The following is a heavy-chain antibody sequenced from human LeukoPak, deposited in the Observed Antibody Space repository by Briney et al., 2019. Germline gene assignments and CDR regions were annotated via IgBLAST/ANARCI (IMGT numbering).Heavy chain of an antibody. CDR1: GDSISGNY. CDR2: IYYTGTT. CDR3: ARRRYYDGSGYLE. Sequence: PSETLSLTCSVSGDSISGNYWSWMRQPPGKGLEWIGYIYYTGTTNYNPSLKSRVAMSVDTSKNQFSLNLSSVTAADAAVYYCARRRYYDGSGYLEWGQGTLLSVSS. J-gene: IGHJ1*01. V-gene: IGHV4-59*01. D-gene: IGHD3-22*01.